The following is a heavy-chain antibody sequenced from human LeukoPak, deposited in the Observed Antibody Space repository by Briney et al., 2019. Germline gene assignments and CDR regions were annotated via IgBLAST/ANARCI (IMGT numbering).Heavy chain of an antibody. CDR2: IGSSGTST. V-gene: IGHV3-23*01. CDR1: GFTFSNYA. J-gene: IGHJ4*02. Sequence: GGSLRLSCAASGFTFSNYAMGWVRQAPGKGLEWVSSIGSSGTSTYYADSVKGRFAISRDNAKNTLYLQMNSLRAEDTAVYHCARIIVAAGTGYWGQGTLVTVSS. CDR3: ARIIVAAGTGY. D-gene: IGHD6-13*01.